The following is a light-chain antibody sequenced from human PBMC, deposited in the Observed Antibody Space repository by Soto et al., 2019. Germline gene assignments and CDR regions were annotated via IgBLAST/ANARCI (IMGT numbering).Light chain of an antibody. V-gene: IGKV3-15*01. J-gene: IGKJ1*01. CDR3: QHYNYWPGT. CDR1: QSISSK. CDR2: GAS. Sequence: ERVMTQSPATLSVSPGYRATLSCRASQSISSKLAWYQQKPGQAPRLLIYGASTRDTGIPARFSGSGSGTEFTLTISSLQSEDFAFYYRQHYNYWPGTFGQGTKVEIK.